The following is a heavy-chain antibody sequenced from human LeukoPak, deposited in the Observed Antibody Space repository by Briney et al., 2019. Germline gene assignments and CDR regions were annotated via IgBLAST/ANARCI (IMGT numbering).Heavy chain of an antibody. V-gene: IGHV4-59*08. CDR2: IYYSGST. D-gene: IGHD4-17*01. CDR3: ARGGTVRYGWDV. CDR1: GGSISSYY. J-gene: IGHJ6*02. Sequence: SETLSLTCTVSGGSISSYYWSWIRQPPGKGLEWIGYIYYSGSTNYNPSLKSRVTISVDTSKNQFSLNLSSVTAPDTAVYYCARGGTVRYGWDVWGQGTTVTVSS.